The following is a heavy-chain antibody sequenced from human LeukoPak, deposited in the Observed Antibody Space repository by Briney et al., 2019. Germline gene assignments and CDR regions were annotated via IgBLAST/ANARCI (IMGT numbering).Heavy chain of an antibody. CDR2: ISWNSGSI. Sequence: PGGSLRLSCAASGFTFDDYAMHWVRQAPGKGLEWVSGISWNSGSIGYADSVKGRFTISRDNSKNTLYLQMNSLRAEDTAVYYCAKEGRLDALVSPIDYWGQGTLVTVSS. CDR1: GFTFDDYA. D-gene: IGHD5-18*01. CDR3: AKEGRLDALVSPIDY. V-gene: IGHV3-9*01. J-gene: IGHJ4*02.